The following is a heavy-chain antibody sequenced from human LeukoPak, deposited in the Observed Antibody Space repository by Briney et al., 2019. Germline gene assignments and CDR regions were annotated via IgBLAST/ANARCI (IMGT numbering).Heavy chain of an antibody. CDR2: IKGDGSLK. Sequence: HPGGSLRLSCAASGFGFSNFWMSWVRQAPGKGPEWVANIKGDGSLKNYVDSVEGRFTVSRDNAKNTLYLQMNSLRLEDTAVYYCVRDWAPASMQAAPFDCWGQGTLVTVSS. V-gene: IGHV3-7*01. J-gene: IGHJ4*02. CDR3: VRDWAPASMQAAPFDC. D-gene: IGHD2/OR15-2a*01. CDR1: GFGFSNFW.